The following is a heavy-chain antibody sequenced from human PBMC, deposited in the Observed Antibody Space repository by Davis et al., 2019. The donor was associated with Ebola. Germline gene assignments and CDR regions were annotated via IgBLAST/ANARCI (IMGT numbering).Heavy chain of an antibody. CDR3: ARRYCSGGSCYSQLDLDY. CDR1: GGTFSSYA. D-gene: IGHD2-15*01. Sequence: SVKVSCKASGGTFSSYAISWVRQAPGQGLEWMGGIIPIFGTANYAQKLQGRVTMTTDTSTSTAYMELRSLRSDDTAVYYCARRYCSGGSCYSQLDLDYWGQGTLVTVSS. CDR2: IIPIFGTA. V-gene: IGHV1-69*05. J-gene: IGHJ4*02.